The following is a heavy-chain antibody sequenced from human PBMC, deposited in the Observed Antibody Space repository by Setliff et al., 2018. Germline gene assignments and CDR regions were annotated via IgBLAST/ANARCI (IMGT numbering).Heavy chain of an antibody. J-gene: IGHJ4*02. CDR2: INHSGST. Sequence: SETLSLTCAVYGGSFSGYYWSWICQPPGKGLEWIGEINHSGSTNYNPSLKSRVTISVDTSKNQFSLKLSSVTAADTAVYYWARGYGYSSGWYRVYFDYWGQGTLVTVSS. D-gene: IGHD6-19*01. CDR1: GGSFSGYY. V-gene: IGHV4-34*01. CDR3: ARGYGYSSGWYRVYFDY.